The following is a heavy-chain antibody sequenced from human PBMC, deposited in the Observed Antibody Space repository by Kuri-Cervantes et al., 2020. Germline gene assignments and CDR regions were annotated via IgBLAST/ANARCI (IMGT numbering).Heavy chain of an antibody. V-gene: IGHV3-9*01. CDR2: ISWNSGST. CDR3: AREVPRELGRDY. Sequence: GGSLRLSCAASGFTFDDYAMHWVRQAPGKGLEWVSGISWNSGSTYYADSVKDRFTISRDNSKNTLYLQMNSLRAEDTAVYYCAREVPRELGRDYWGQGTLVTVSS. J-gene: IGHJ4*02. CDR1: GFTFDDYA. D-gene: IGHD7-27*01.